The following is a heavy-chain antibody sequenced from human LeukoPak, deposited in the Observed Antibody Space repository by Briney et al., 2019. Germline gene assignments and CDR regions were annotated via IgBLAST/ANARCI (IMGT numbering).Heavy chain of an antibody. D-gene: IGHD2-21*02. Sequence: GGSLRLSCAASGFTFDDYAMHWVRQAPGKGLEGVSGISWNSGSIGYADSVKGRFTISRDNAKNSLYLQMNSLRAEDTALYYCAKDMGDPHRGYYYYGMDVWGQGTTVTVSS. CDR1: GFTFDDYA. CDR3: AKDMGDPHRGYYYYGMDV. CDR2: ISWNSGSI. J-gene: IGHJ6*02. V-gene: IGHV3-9*01.